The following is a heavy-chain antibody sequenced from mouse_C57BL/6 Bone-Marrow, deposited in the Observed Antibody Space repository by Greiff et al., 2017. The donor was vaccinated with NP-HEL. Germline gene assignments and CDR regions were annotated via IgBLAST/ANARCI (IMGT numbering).Heavy chain of an antibody. CDR3: ARWGYGSSYYWYLDV. CDR2: IDPSDSYT. D-gene: IGHD1-1*01. V-gene: IGHV1-50*01. Sequence: VQLQQPGAELVKPGASVKLSCKASGYTFTSYWMPWVKQRPGQGLEWVGEIDPSDSYTNYNQKFKGKATLTVDTSSSTAYLQLSSLTSEDSAVYYCARWGYGSSYYWYLDVWGTGTTLTVSS. J-gene: IGHJ1*03. CDR1: GYTFTSYW.